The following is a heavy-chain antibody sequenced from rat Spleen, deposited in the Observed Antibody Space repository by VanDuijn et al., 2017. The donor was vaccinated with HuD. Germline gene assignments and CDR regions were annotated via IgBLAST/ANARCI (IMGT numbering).Heavy chain of an antibody. Sequence: EVQLVESDGGLVQPGRSLKLSCAASGFTFSDYYMAWVRQAPTKGLEWVATISHDGTNTFYRDSVKDRFTISRDNAKSTLYLQMDSLRSEDTATYYCAVAGYGYWGQGVMVTVSS. CDR2: ISHDGTNT. D-gene: IGHD4-3*01. J-gene: IGHJ2*01. CDR3: AVAGYGY. V-gene: IGHV5-29*01. CDR1: GFTFSDYY.